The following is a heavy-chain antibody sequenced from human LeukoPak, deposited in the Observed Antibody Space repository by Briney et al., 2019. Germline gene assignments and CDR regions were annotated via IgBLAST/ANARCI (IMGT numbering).Heavy chain of an antibody. V-gene: IGHV4-59*12. CDR3: ARDYRGVITD. CDR1: GGSISSYY. J-gene: IGHJ4*02. Sequence: SETLSLTCTVSGGSISSYYWSWVRQPPGKGLEWIGYLYDGGSTHYNPSLKSRVIISVDTSKNQFSLKLSSVTAADTAVYYCARDYRGVITDWGQGTLVTVSS. CDR2: LYDGGST. D-gene: IGHD3-10*01.